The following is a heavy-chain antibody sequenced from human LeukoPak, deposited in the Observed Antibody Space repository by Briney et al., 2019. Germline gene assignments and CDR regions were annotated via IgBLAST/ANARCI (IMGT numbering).Heavy chain of an antibody. J-gene: IGHJ3*02. CDR3: ARDRGYSTFDI. CDR1: GFTFRSYW. Sequence: GGSLRLSCAASGFTFRSYWMSWVRQAPEKGLEWVANIKLDGSGEYYVDSVKGRFTISRDNAKNSLYLQMNSLRAEDTAVYYCARDRGYSTFDIWGQGTMVTVSS. CDR2: IKLDGSGE. D-gene: IGHD5-18*01. V-gene: IGHV3-7*05.